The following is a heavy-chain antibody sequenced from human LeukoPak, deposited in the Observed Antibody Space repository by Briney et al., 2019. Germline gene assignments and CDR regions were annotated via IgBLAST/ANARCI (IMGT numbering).Heavy chain of an antibody. CDR3: ARDGVWGGSGWYEGRFDY. Sequence: ASVRVSCKASGYTFTGYYMHWVRQAPGQGLEWMGWINPNSGGTNYAQKFQGRVTMTRDTSISTAYMELSRLRPDDTAVYYCARDGVWGGSGWYEGRFDYWGKGTLVTVSS. J-gene: IGHJ4*02. V-gene: IGHV1-2*02. D-gene: IGHD6-19*01. CDR2: INPNSGGT. CDR1: GYTFTGYY.